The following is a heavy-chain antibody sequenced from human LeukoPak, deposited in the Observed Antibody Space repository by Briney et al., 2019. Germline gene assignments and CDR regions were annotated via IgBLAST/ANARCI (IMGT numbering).Heavy chain of an antibody. D-gene: IGHD5-12*01. J-gene: IGHJ5*02. CDR1: GASVSNHY. CDR2: AYYSGST. V-gene: IGHV4-59*02. CDR3: AISYGGYVLDP. Sequence: SETLSLTCSVSGASVSNHYCTWIRQPPGKRLEWIGYAYYSGSTNYNASLKSRVTISVDTSKNQFSLRLNSVTAADTAVYYCAISYGGYVLDPWGRGTRVTVSS.